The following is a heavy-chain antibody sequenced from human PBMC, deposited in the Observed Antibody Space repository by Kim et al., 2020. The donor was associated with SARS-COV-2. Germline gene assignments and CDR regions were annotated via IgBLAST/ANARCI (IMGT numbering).Heavy chain of an antibody. V-gene: IGHV4-31*02. J-gene: IGHJ4*02. Sequence: SHYYTPSLKSRVTISVDASKNQFSLKLSSVTAADTAVYYCARGEMGFFDYWGQGTMVTVSS. CDR3: ARGEMGFFDY. D-gene: IGHD2-8*01. CDR2: SH.